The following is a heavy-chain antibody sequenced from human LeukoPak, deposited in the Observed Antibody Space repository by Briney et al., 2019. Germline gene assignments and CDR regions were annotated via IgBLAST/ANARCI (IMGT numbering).Heavy chain of an antibody. Sequence: ASVKVSCKASGYTFTSYYMHWVRQAPGQGLEWMGIINPSGGSTSYAQKFQGRVTMTRDTSISTAYMELSRLRSDDTAVYYCARDRLYYDFWSGYYGVPENWFDPWGQGTLVTVSS. CDR3: ARDRLYYDFWSGYYGVPENWFDP. V-gene: IGHV1-46*01. CDR1: GYTFTSYY. J-gene: IGHJ5*02. CDR2: INPSGGST. D-gene: IGHD3-3*01.